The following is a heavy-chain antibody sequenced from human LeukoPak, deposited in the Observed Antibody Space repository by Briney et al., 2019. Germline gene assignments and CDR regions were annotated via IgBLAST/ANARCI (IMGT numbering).Heavy chain of an antibody. CDR1: GFIFSNYS. J-gene: IGHJ4*02. D-gene: IGHD4-17*01. CDR3: ARDFGMTTVTTSGFDY. V-gene: IGHV3-48*01. CDR2: ISSSSTTI. Sequence: GGSLRLSCVASGFIFSNYSMNWVRQAPGKGLEWVSYISSSSTTIYYADSVKGRFTISRDNAKNSLYLQMNSLRAADTAVYYCARDFGMTTVTTSGFDYWGQGTLVTVSS.